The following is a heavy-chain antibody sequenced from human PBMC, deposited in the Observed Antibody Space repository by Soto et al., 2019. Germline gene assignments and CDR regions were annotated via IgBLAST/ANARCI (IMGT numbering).Heavy chain of an antibody. CDR2: IKSKTDGGTT. Sequence: PGGSLRLSCAASGFTFSNAWMSWVRQAPGKGLEWVGRIKSKTDGGTTDYAAPVKGRFTISRDDSKNTLYPQMNSLKTEDTAVYYFTTVGVLRYFDWLLRAENILYYFDYWGQGTLVTV. CDR1: GFTFSNAW. CDR3: TTVGVLRYFDWLLRAENILYYFDY. D-gene: IGHD3-9*01. J-gene: IGHJ4*02. V-gene: IGHV3-15*01.